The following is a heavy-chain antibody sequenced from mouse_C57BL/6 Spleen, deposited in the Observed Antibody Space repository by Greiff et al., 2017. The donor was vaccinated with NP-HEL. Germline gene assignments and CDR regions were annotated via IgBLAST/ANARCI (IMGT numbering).Heavy chain of an antibody. Sequence: EVQLQQSGAELVRPGASVKLSCTASGFNIKDYYMHWVKQRPEQGLEWIGRIDPEDGDTEYAPKFQGKATMTADTSSNTAYLQLSSLTSEDTAVYYCTTIATGVAMRDYFDYWGQGTTLTVSS. D-gene: IGHD1-1*01. CDR3: TTIATGVAMRDYFDY. CDR2: IDPEDGDT. CDR1: GFNIKDYY. V-gene: IGHV14-1*01. J-gene: IGHJ2*01.